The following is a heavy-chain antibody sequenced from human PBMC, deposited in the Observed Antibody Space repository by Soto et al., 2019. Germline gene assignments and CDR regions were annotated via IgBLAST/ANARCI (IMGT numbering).Heavy chain of an antibody. CDR2: TYYRSKWYS. V-gene: IGHV6-1*01. D-gene: IGHD6-19*01. CDR3: ARLYSSAWAFDY. Sequence: SPTHSLTCAISGDSVASSSVAWSWIRQSPSRGLEWLGRTYYRSKWYSDYAISLKSRITINADTSKNQFSLHLNSVTPDDTAVYYCARLYSSAWAFDYWGQGTLVTVSS. J-gene: IGHJ4*02. CDR1: GDSVASSSVA.